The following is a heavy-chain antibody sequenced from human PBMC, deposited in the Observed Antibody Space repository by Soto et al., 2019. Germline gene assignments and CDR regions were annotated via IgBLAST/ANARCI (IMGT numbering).Heavy chain of an antibody. CDR3: ARTDYGGTYFDY. D-gene: IGHD4-17*01. CDR2: IWYDGSNK. V-gene: IGHV3-33*01. Sequence: QVQLVESGGGVVQPGRSLRLSCAASGFTFSSYGMHWVRQAPGKGLEWVAVIWYDGSNKYYADSVKGRFTISRDNSKNPLYLQMNSLRAEDTAVYYGARTDYGGTYFDYWGQGTLVTVSS. J-gene: IGHJ4*02. CDR1: GFTFSSYG.